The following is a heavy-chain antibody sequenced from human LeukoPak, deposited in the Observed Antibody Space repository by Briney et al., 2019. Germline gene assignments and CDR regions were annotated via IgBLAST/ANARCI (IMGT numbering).Heavy chain of an antibody. CDR1: GYTFTSYG. V-gene: IGHV1-18*01. CDR3: ARASYYGSGSYYPEYYYYYYYMDV. Sequence: ASVKVSCKASGYTFTSYGISWVRQAPGQGLEWMGWISAYNGNTNYAQKLQGRVTMTTDTSTSTAYMELRSLRSDDTAVYYCARASYYGSGSYYPEYYYYYYYMDVWGKGTTVTISS. D-gene: IGHD3-10*01. CDR2: ISAYNGNT. J-gene: IGHJ6*03.